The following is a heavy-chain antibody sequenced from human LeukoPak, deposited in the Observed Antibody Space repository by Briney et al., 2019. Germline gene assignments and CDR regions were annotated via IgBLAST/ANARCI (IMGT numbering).Heavy chain of an antibody. CDR1: GYIFTSYW. CDR2: IYPGDSDT. D-gene: IGHD2-15*01. Sequence: GESLQISCKGSGYIFTSYWIGWVRQMPGKGLEWMGIIYPGDSDTRYSPSFQGQVTISADKSISTAYLQWSSLKASDTAMYYCARLVVVVVAAQGDAFDIWGQGTMVTVSS. CDR3: ARLVVVVVAAQGDAFDI. V-gene: IGHV5-51*01. J-gene: IGHJ3*02.